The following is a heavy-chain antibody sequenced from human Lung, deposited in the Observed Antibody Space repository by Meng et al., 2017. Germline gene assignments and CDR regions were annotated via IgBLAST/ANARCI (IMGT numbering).Heavy chain of an antibody. J-gene: IGHJ4*02. D-gene: IGHD4-11*01. Sequence: VKLQQWGAGLLKPSETLSLTRVVSGGSFSDYYWSWIRRPPGKGLEWIGEINHSGSTNYNPSLESRATISVDTSQNNLSLKLSSVTAADSAVYYCARGPTTMAHDFDYWGQGTLVTVSS. CDR3: ARGPTTMAHDFDY. CDR1: GGSFSDYY. V-gene: IGHV4-34*01. CDR2: INHSGST.